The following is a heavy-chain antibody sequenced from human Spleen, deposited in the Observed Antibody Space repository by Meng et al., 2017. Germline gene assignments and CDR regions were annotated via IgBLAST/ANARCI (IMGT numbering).Heavy chain of an antibody. J-gene: IGHJ4*02. CDR1: GGSFSGYY. CDR3: AREGYGVYYLDY. CDR2: ISNSGSTT. Sequence: GQLQQWGAGLLKPSETLSLTCAVYGGSFSGYYMAWVRQAPGKGLEWVSYISNSGSTTYYADSVKGRFTISRDNAKNSLFLQMNSLRAEDTAIYYCAREGYGVYYLDYWGQGTLVTVSS. V-gene: IGHV3-11*01. D-gene: IGHD2-15*01.